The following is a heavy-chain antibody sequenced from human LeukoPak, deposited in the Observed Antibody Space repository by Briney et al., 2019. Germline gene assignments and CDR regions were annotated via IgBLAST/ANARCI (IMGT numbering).Heavy chain of an antibody. CDR3: ARKFGYGSEN. V-gene: IGHV1-69*01. D-gene: IGHD3-10*01. Sequence: AASVKVSCKASGGTFSSYAISWVRQAPGQGLEWMGGIIPIFGTANYAQKFQGRVTITADESTSTAYMELSSLRSEDTAVYYCARKFGYGSENWGQGTLVTVSS. CDR2: IIPIFGTA. J-gene: IGHJ4*02. CDR1: GGTFSSYA.